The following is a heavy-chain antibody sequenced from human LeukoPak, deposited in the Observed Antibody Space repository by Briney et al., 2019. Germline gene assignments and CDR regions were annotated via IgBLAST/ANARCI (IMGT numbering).Heavy chain of an antibody. CDR3: AKVYDFWSGYYFFQH. CDR2: ISYDGSNK. V-gene: IGHV3-30*18. Sequence: GSLRLSCAASGFTFSSYGMHWVRQAPGKGLEWVAVISYDGSNKYYADSVKGRFTISRDNSKNTLYLQMNSLRAEDTAVYYCAKVYDFWSGYYFFQHWGQGTLVTVSS. J-gene: IGHJ1*01. D-gene: IGHD3-3*01. CDR1: GFTFSSYG.